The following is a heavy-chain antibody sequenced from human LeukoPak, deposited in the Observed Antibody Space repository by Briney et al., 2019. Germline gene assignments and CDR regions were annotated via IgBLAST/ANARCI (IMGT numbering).Heavy chain of an antibody. CDR2: LPPDELGI. Sequence: GGSLRLSCAAPGFTFTNYWMHWVRQAPGMGLVWVSRLPPDELGIIYADSVKGRFTVSRDNAKNTVYLQMNNLRVDDTAMYYCVGTIASRGSEYWGQGALVTVSS. D-gene: IGHD6-6*01. CDR3: VGTIASRGSEY. J-gene: IGHJ4*02. V-gene: IGHV3-74*01. CDR1: GFTFTNYW.